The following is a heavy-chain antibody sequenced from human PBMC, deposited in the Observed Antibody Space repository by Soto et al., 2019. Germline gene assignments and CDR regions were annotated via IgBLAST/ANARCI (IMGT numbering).Heavy chain of an antibody. CDR2: IYHTGTT. J-gene: IGHJ4*01. V-gene: IGHV4-38-2*01. CDR1: GGSISRGYY. D-gene: IGHD3-22*01. CDR3: FGVMVVTGDY. Sequence: SQTLSLTCAVSGGSISRGYYCAWILQPPGKRLEWVASIYHTGTTYYNQSLPSRVTISVDTSRNQFSLKLTSVTAADTAVYYCFGVMVVTGDYRCQGTLVT.